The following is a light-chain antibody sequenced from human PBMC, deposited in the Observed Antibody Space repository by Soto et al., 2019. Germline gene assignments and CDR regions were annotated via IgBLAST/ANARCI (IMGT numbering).Light chain of an antibody. CDR1: SSDVGGYNY. J-gene: IGLJ2*01. Sequence: QSALTQPASVSGSPGQSITISCTGTSSDVGGYNYVSWYQQHAGKAPKLMIYDVSNRPSGVSNRFSGSKSGNTASLTISGLQAEDEADDYCSSYTSSSTLEVVFGGGTKLTVL. CDR2: DVS. V-gene: IGLV2-14*01. CDR3: SSYTSSSTLEVV.